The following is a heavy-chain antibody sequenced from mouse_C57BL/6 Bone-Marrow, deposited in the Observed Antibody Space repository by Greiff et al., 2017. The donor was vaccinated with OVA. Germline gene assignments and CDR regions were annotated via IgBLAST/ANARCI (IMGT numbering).Heavy chain of an antibody. J-gene: IGHJ1*03. V-gene: IGHV5-16*01. CDR1: GFTFSDYY. D-gene: IGHD1-1*01. Sequence: DVKLVESEGGLVQPGSSMKLSCTASGFTFSDYYMAWVRQVPEKGLEWVANINYDGSSTYYLDSLKSRFIISRDNAKNILYLQMSSLKSEDTATYYCARDHYYGSIYYWYFDVWGTGTTVTVSS. CDR3: ARDHYYGSIYYWYFDV. CDR2: INYDGSST.